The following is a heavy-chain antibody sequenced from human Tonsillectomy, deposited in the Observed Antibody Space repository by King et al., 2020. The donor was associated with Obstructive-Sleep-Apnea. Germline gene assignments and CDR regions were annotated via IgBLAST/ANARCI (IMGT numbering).Heavy chain of an antibody. J-gene: IGHJ5*02. Sequence: VQLVESGGGLVQPGGSLRLSCAASGFTFSSYAMSWVRQAPGKGLEWVSAISSSVGSTYYADSVKGRFTISRDNSKNTLYLQMNSLRAEDTAVYYCAKGPFIVVVVGDWFDPWGQGTLVTVSS. CDR2: ISSSVGST. CDR3: AKGPFIVVVVGDWFDP. D-gene: IGHD2-15*01. CDR1: GFTFSSYA. V-gene: IGHV3-23*04.